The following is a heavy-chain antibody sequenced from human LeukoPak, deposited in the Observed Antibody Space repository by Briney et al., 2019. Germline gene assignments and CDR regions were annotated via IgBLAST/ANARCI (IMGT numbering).Heavy chain of an antibody. V-gene: IGHV1-58*01. CDR3: AAVPNANAWYWDDAFDI. J-gene: IGHJ3*02. Sequence: GTSVKLSCKASGFTFTTSAVQWVRQARGQRLEWIGRIVVGSGNTDHAQKFQGRLTITRDISTSTAYMELSSLTSDDTAVYYCAAVPNANAWYWDDAFDIWGQGTMVTVSS. CDR1: GFTFTTSA. CDR2: IVVGSGNT. D-gene: IGHD2-8*02.